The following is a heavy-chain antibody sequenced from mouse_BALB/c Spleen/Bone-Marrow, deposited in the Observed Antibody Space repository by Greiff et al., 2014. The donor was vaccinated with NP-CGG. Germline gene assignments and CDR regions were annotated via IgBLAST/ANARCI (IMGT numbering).Heavy chain of an antibody. CDR1: GYSFTGYY. V-gene: IGHV1-31*01. Sequence: DVQLVESGPELVKPGASVKISCKASGYSFTGYYMHWVKQSHGNSLDWIGYIYPCNGVSSYNQKFKGKATLTVDKSSSTAYMELRSLTSDDSAVYYCESRGEYFDVWGAGTTVTVSS. CDR2: IYPCNGVS. J-gene: IGHJ1*01. CDR3: ESRGEYFDV.